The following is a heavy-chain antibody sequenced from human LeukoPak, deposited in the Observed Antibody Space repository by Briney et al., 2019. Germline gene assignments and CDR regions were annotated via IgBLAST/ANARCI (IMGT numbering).Heavy chain of an antibody. Sequence: PSETLSLTCTVSAGSISSSSYYWGWIRQPPGKGLEWIGSIYYSGSTYYNPSLKSRVTISVDTSKNQFSLKLSSVTAADTAVYYCARLARTNWNQRCYFDYWGQGTLVTVSS. CDR3: ARLARTNWNQRCYFDY. V-gene: IGHV4-39*01. CDR1: AGSISSSSYY. D-gene: IGHD1-1*01. CDR2: IYYSGST. J-gene: IGHJ4*02.